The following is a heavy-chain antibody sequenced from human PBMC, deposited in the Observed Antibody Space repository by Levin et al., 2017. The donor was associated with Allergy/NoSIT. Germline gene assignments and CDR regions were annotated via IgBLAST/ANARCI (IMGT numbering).Heavy chain of an antibody. CDR2: IYYSGST. D-gene: IGHD3-10*01. J-gene: IGHJ4*02. Sequence: SETLSLTCTVSGGSISSSSYYWGWIRQPPGKGLEWNGSIYYSGSTYYNPSLKSRVTISVDTSKNQFSLKLSSVTAADTAVYYCATPWRGVRGVIIGVWDYWGQGTLVTVSS. CDR3: ATPWRGVRGVIIGVWDY. V-gene: IGHV4-39*01. CDR1: GGSISSSSYY.